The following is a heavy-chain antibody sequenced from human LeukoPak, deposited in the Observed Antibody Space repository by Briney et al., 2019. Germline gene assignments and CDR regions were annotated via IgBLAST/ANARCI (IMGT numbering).Heavy chain of an antibody. CDR2: ISSSSTII. Sequence: GGSLRLSCAASGFTFSSHSMNWVRQAPGKGLEWISYISSSSTIIHYANSVKGRFSISRDDSKNTLFLDMSNLRVEDTALYYCARDLSAAFDFWGQGVLVTVSS. CDR3: ARDLSAAFDF. CDR1: GFTFSSHS. V-gene: IGHV3-48*04. J-gene: IGHJ4*02. D-gene: IGHD6-19*01.